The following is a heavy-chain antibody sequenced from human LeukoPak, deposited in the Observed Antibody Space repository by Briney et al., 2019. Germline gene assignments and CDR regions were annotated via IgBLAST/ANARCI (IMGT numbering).Heavy chain of an antibody. J-gene: IGHJ4*02. D-gene: IGHD5-24*01. CDR3: ASGSGWRQLY. CDR1: EFTFRSNW. CDR2: IKSDGSEK. Sequence: GGSLRLSCVVSEFTFRSNWMNWVRQAPGKGLEWAANIKSDGSEKYYADSVKGRFTISRDNAKNSLYLQMNSLKAEDTAVYYCASGSGWRQLYWGQGTLVTVSS. V-gene: IGHV3-7*01.